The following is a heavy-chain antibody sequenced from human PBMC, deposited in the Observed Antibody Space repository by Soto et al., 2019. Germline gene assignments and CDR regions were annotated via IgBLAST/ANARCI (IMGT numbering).Heavy chain of an antibody. D-gene: IGHD2-15*01. CDR1: GFTFSSYA. V-gene: IGHV3-23*01. Sequence: GVLRLSCAASGFTFSSYAMSWVRQAPGKGLEWVSAISGSGGSTYYADSVKGRFTISRDNSKNTLYLQWSSLKASDTAMYYCAAADRGELYYFDYWGQGTLVAVSS. CDR3: AAADRGELYYFDY. J-gene: IGHJ4*02. CDR2: ISGSGGST.